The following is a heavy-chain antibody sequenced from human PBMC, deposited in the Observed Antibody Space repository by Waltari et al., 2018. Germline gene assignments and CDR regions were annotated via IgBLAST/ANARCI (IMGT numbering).Heavy chain of an antibody. V-gene: IGHV1-69-2*01. Sequence: EVQLVQSGAEVKQPGATVKISCKASGYTFTDYFMHWVQQAPGKGLEWVGRIDPEDGETVYAEKFQGRVTITADTSTDTSYLELSSLRSDDTAVYYCAPLPGGSGQTFDYWGQGTLLTVSS. CDR3: APLPGGSGQTFDY. CDR2: IDPEDGET. CDR1: GYTFTDYF. D-gene: IGHD3-10*01. J-gene: IGHJ4*02.